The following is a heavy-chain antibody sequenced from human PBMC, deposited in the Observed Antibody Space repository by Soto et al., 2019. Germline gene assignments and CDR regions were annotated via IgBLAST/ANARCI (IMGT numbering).Heavy chain of an antibody. J-gene: IGHJ1*01. Sequence: GGSLRLSCAASGFTFSSYAMSWVRQAPGKGLEWVSAISGSGGSTYYADSVKGRFTISRDNSKNTLYLQMNSLRAEDTAVYYCAKLTTYYYDSSGYYEQPYFQHWGQGTLVTAPQ. V-gene: IGHV3-23*01. CDR1: GFTFSSYA. CDR3: AKLTTYYYDSSGYYEQPYFQH. D-gene: IGHD3-22*01. CDR2: ISGSGGST.